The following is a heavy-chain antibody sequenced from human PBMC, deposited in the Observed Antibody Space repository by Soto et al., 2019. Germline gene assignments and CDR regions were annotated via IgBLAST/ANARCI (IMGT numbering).Heavy chain of an antibody. CDR1: GFTFSSYA. V-gene: IGHV1-18*01. CDR3: ARGPNDYGDY. J-gene: IGHJ4*02. CDR2: ISAYNGNT. Sequence: GGSLRLSCAASGFTFSSYAMHWVRQAPGKGLEWMGWISAYNGNTNYAQKLQGRVTMTTDTSTSTAYMELRSLRSDDTAVYYCARGPNDYGDYWGQGTLVTVSS.